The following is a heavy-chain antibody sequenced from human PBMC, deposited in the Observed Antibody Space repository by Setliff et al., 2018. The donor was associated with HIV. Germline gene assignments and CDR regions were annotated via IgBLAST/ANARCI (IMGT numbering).Heavy chain of an antibody. CDR3: ARGPPYFGSGSRPVAFDI. Sequence: ASVKVSCKASGGTFDTYAISWVRQAPGQGLEWMGGIIPLFPTSTYAQKFQGRVTMTADESTSTTYMDLNNLRSEDTAVYYCARGPPYFGSGSRPVAFDIWGQGTMVTVSS. CDR2: IIPLFPTS. V-gene: IGHV1-69*13. J-gene: IGHJ3*02. CDR1: GGTFDTYA. D-gene: IGHD3-10*01.